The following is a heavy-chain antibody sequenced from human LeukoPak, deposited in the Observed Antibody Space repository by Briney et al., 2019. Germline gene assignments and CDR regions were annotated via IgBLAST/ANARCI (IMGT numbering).Heavy chain of an antibody. J-gene: IGHJ1*01. Sequence: PGGSLRLSCAASGLTFSSYAMHWVRQAPGKGLERVAVISYDGSNKYYADSVKGRFTISRDNSKNTLYLQMNSLRAEDTAVYYCARDLVTMIVVVIVAWWGQGTLVTVSS. CDR1: GLTFSSYA. V-gene: IGHV3-30-3*01. CDR2: ISYDGSNK. D-gene: IGHD3-22*01. CDR3: ARDLVTMIVVVIVAW.